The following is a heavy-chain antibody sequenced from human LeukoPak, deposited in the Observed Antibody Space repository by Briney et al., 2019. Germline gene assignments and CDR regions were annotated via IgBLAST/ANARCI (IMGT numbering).Heavy chain of an antibody. CDR2: VSSSSSYI. Sequence: GGSLRLSCAASGFSFSSYSMSWVRQAPGKGLEWVSSVSSSSSYIYYADSVKGRFTISRDNAKNSLYLQMNSLRAEDTAVYYCARENTGYYYYMDVWGKGTTVTVSS. D-gene: IGHD2/OR15-2a*01. J-gene: IGHJ6*03. CDR3: ARENTGYYYYMDV. CDR1: GFSFSSYS. V-gene: IGHV3-21*01.